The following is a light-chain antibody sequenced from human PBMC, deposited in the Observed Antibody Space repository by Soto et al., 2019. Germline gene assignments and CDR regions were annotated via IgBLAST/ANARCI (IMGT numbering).Light chain of an antibody. CDR3: QQYGSSPYT. CDR2: GAS. Sequence: EIVLTQSPGTLSLSPGERATLSCRASQSVSGSYLAWYQQKPGQAPRLRIYGASSRATGIPDRFSGSGSGTGLTLTISRLEPEDFAVYYCQQYGSSPYTCGQGPELGIK. CDR1: QSVSGSY. V-gene: IGKV3-20*01. J-gene: IGKJ2*01.